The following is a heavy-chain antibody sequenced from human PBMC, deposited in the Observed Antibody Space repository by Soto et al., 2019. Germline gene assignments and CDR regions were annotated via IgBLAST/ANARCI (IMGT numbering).Heavy chain of an antibody. CDR1: GFTFTSSA. V-gene: IGHV1-58*02. Sequence: ASVKVSCKASGFTFTSSAMQWVRQARGQRLEWIGWIVVGSGNTNYAQKFQERVTITGDVSTSTAYMELSSLRSEDTAVYYCAREVITGSYYYGMDVWGQGTTVTVSS. CDR2: IVVGSGNT. J-gene: IGHJ6*02. D-gene: IGHD1-20*01. CDR3: AREVITGSYYYGMDV.